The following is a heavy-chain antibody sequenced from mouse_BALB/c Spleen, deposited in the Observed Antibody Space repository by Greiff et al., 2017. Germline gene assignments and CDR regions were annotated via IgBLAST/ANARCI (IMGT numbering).Heavy chain of an antibody. Sequence: EVKLEESGGDLVKPGGSLKLSCAASGFTFSSYGMSWVRQTPDKRLEWVATISSGGSYTYYPDSVKVRFTISRDNAKNTLYLQMSSLKSEDTAMYYCARGYDDYWGQGTTLTVSS. CDR3: ARGYDDY. CDR2: ISSGGSYT. J-gene: IGHJ2*01. D-gene: IGHD2-2*01. V-gene: IGHV5-6*02. CDR1: GFTFSSYG.